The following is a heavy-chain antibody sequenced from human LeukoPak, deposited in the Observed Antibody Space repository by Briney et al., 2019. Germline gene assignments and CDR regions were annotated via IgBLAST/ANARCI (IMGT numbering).Heavy chain of an antibody. CDR2: IYYSGST. J-gene: IGHJ4*02. V-gene: IGHV4-31*03. Sequence: SQTLSLTCTVSGGSISSGGYYWSWIRQHPGKGLEWIGYIYYSGSTYYNPSLKSRVTISVDTSKNQFSLKLSSVTAADTAVYYCARRMGQLLPFDYWGQGTLVTVSS. CDR3: ARRMGQLLPFDY. D-gene: IGHD1-26*01. CDR1: GGSISSGGYY.